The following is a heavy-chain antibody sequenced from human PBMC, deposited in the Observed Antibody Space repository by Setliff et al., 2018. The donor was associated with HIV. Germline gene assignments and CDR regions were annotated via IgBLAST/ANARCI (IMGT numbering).Heavy chain of an antibody. Sequence: SETLSLTCAVSGYSIRSGYYWGWIRQSPGKGLEWIGTMFRTGTSYYNPSLTSRVTISQDTSKNQFSLELTSVTAADTAVYYCARKYADVEGGGMDVWGQGTTVTVSS. J-gene: IGHJ6*02. CDR2: MFRTGTS. CDR1: GYSIRSGYY. V-gene: IGHV4-38-2*01. CDR3: ARKYADVEGGGMDV. D-gene: IGHD2-15*01.